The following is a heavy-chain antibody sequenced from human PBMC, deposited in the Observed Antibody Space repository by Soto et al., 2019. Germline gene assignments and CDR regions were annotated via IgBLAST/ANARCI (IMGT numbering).Heavy chain of an antibody. CDR2: IYYSGST. J-gene: IGHJ5*02. D-gene: IGHD6-6*01. CDR3: ARARTLYGRSIAARLNRFDP. V-gene: IGHV4-31*03. Sequence: PSETLSLTCTVSGGSISSGGYYWSWIRQHPGKGLEWIGYIYYSGSTYYNPSLKSRVTISVDTSKNQFSLKLSSVTAADTAVYYCARARTLYGRSIAARLNRFDPWGQGTLVTVSS. CDR1: GGSISSGGYY.